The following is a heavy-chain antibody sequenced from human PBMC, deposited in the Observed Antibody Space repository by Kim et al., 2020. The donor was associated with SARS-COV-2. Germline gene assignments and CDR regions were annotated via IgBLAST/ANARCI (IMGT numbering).Heavy chain of an antibody. J-gene: IGHJ6*02. CDR2: INPSGGST. D-gene: IGHD3-10*01. Sequence: ASVKVSCKASGYTFTSYYMHWVRQAPGQGLEWMGIINPSGGSTSYAQKFQGRVTMTRDTSTSTVYMELSSLRSEDTAVYYCARDRSAYYGSGSWYYYYGMDVWGQGTTVTVSS. CDR3: ARDRSAYYGSGSWYYYYGMDV. CDR1: GYTFTSYY. V-gene: IGHV1-46*01.